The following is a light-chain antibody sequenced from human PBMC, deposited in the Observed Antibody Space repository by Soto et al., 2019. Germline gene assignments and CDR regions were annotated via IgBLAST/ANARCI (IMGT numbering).Light chain of an antibody. Sequence: EIVLTQSPGTLSLSPGDRATLSCRASETVTGKYLAWYQQKAGQAPRLLIFAASNRATGIPDRFSGSGSGTDFTLTISGLQPDDFGIYYCQQYEDSYSFGQGTTVDIK. J-gene: IGKJ2*01. CDR2: AAS. CDR1: ETVTGKY. CDR3: QQYEDSYS. V-gene: IGKV3-20*01.